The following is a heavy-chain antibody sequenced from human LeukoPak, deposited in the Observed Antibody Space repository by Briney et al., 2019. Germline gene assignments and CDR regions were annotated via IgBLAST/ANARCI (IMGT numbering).Heavy chain of an antibody. Sequence: GASVKVSCKASGGTFSSYAISWVRQAPGQGLEWMGWISAYNGNTNYAQKLQGRVTMTTDTSTSTAYMELRSLRSDDTAVYYCARVGYYPDAFDIWGQGTMVTVSS. CDR1: GGTFSSYA. CDR2: ISAYNGNT. V-gene: IGHV1-18*01. CDR3: ARVGYYPDAFDI. D-gene: IGHD2-15*01. J-gene: IGHJ3*02.